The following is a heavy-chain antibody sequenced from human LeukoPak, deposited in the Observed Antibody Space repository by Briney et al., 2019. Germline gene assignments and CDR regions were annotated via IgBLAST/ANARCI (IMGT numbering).Heavy chain of an antibody. CDR3: ARQYCGGDCYSP. CDR1: GYTFTTYY. J-gene: IGHJ5*02. CDR2: INPSTGGT. V-gene: IGHV1-2*02. Sequence: ASVTVSCKASGYTFTTYYMHWVRQAPGQGLQWMGWINPSTGGTKYAENFQGRVTMTRDTSITTAYMELSRLTSDDTGVYYCARQYCGGDCYSPWGQGTLVIVAS. D-gene: IGHD2-21*02.